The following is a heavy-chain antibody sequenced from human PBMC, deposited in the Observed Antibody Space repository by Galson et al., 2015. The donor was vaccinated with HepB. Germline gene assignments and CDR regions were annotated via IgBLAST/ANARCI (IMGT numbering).Heavy chain of an antibody. V-gene: IGHV3-20*04. J-gene: IGHJ4*02. Sequence: SLRLSCAASGFTFDDYGMSWVRQAPGKGLEWVSGINWNGGSTGYADSVKGRFTISRDNAKNSLYLHMNSLRAEDTALYYCARDVPLWFGGGYFDYWGQGTLVTVSS. CDR1: GFTFDDYG. CDR3: ARDVPLWFGGGYFDY. D-gene: IGHD3-10*01. CDR2: INWNGGST.